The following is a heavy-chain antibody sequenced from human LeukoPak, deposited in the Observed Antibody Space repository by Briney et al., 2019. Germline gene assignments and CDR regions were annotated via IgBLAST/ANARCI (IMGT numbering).Heavy chain of an antibody. CDR3: ARAPRPRYTSSGWFDP. D-gene: IGHD6-6*01. CDR1: GYTFTSYD. CDR2: MNPNSGNT. J-gene: IGHJ5*02. V-gene: IGHV1-8*03. Sequence: GASVKVSCKASGYTFTSYDINWVRQATGQGLEWMGWMNPNSGNTGYAQKFQGRVTITRNTSISTAYMELSSLRSEDTAVYYCARAPRPRYTSSGWFDPWGQGTLVTVSS.